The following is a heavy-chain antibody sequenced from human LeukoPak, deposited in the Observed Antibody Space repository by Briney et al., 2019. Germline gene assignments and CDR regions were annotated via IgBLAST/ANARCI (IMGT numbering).Heavy chain of an antibody. J-gene: IGHJ4*02. CDR1: GGSISSGSYY. V-gene: IGHV4-61*02. CDR2: IYTSGST. CDR3: AGRTVVFDY. Sequence: SQTLSLTCTVSGGSISSGSYYWSWIRQPAGKGLEWIGRIYTSGSTNYNPSLKSRVTISVDTSENQFSLKLSSVTAADTAVYYCAGRTVVFDYWGQGTLVTVSS. D-gene: IGHD4-23*01.